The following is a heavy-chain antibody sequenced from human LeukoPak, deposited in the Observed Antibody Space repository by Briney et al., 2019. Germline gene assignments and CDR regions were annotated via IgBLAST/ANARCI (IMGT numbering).Heavy chain of an antibody. CDR1: GFTFSSYG. Sequence: GGSLRLSCAASGFTFSSYGIHWVRQAPGKGLEWVAFIRYDGNNQYYADSVKGRFTTSRDNSKNTLYLQMNSLRAEDTAVYYCAKGVGDYCGGDCYPDYYFDYWGQGTLVTVSS. V-gene: IGHV3-30*02. D-gene: IGHD2-21*01. CDR3: AKGVGDYCGGDCYPDYYFDY. J-gene: IGHJ4*02. CDR2: IRYDGNNQ.